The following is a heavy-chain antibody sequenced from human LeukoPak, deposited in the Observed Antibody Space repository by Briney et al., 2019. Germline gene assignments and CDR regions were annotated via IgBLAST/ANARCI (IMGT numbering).Heavy chain of an antibody. CDR3: ARDLFKDLGAFDI. D-gene: IGHD2-15*01. J-gene: IGHJ3*02. CDR1: GGSISSYY. Sequence: SETLSLTCTASGGSISSYYWSWIRQPPGKGLEWIGYIYYSGSTNYNPSLKSRVTISVDTSKNQFSLKLSSVTAADTAVYYCARDLFKDLGAFDIWGQGTMVTVSS. CDR2: IYYSGST. V-gene: IGHV4-59*01.